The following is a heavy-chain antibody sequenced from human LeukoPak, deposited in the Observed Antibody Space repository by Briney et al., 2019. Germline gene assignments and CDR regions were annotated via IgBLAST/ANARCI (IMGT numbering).Heavy chain of an antibody. CDR2: IWYDGSNK. CDR1: GFTFSSYG. Sequence: GRSLRLSCAASGFTFSSYGMHWVRQAPGKGLEWVAVIWYDGSNKYYADSVKGRFAISRDNSKNTLYLQMNSLRAEDTAVYYCARDSLEYYDFWSGYTESYYYYGMDVWGQGTTVTVSS. CDR3: ARDSLEYYDFWSGYTESYYYYGMDV. J-gene: IGHJ6*02. D-gene: IGHD3-3*01. V-gene: IGHV3-33*01.